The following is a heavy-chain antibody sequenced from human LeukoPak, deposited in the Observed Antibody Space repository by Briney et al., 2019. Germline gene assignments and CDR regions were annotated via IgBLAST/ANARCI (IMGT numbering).Heavy chain of an antibody. CDR3: ARGANWISLDY. Sequence: PGGSLRLSCAASGFTFSSYAMHWVRQAPGKGLGWVAVISYDGSNKYYADSVKGRFTISRDNSKNTLYLQMNSLRAEDTAVYYCARGANWISLDYWGQGTLVTVSS. CDR1: GFTFSSYA. D-gene: IGHD2-2*03. V-gene: IGHV3-30*01. CDR2: ISYDGSNK. J-gene: IGHJ4*02.